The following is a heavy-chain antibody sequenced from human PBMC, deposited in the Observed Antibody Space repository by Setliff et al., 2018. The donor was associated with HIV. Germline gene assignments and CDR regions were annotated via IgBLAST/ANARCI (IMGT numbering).Heavy chain of an antibody. CDR2: IKQDGSEK. V-gene: IGHV3-7*01. D-gene: IGHD3-10*01. J-gene: IGHJ4*02. Sequence: GESLKISCAASRFTFSNYWMSWVRQAPGKGLEWVANIKQDGSEKYYVDSVKGRFTISRDNAKNSLYLQMNSLRVEDTAAYYCATDLLWFGERGFDYWGQGTLVTVSS. CDR1: RFTFSNYW. CDR3: ATDLLWFGERGFDY.